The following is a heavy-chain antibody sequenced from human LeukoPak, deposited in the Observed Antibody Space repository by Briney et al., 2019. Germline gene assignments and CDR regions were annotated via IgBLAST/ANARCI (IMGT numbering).Heavy chain of an antibody. CDR2: ISSSSSTI. CDR1: GFTFSSYS. J-gene: IGHJ4*02. CDR3: ARDPGFGVVVSPYYFDY. D-gene: IGHD3-3*01. V-gene: IGHV3-48*01. Sequence: GGSLRLSCAASGFTFSSYSMNWVRQAPGKGLEWVSHISSSSSTIYYADSVKGRFTISRDNAKNSLYLQMNSLRAEDTAVYYCARDPGFGVVVSPYYFDYWGQGTLVTVSS.